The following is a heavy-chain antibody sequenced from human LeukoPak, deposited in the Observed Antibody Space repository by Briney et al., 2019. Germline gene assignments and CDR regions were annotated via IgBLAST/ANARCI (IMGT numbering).Heavy chain of an antibody. Sequence: PSETLSLTCAVYGGSFSGYYWSWIRQPPGKGLEWIGEINHSGTTNYNPSLKSRVTISVDTSKNQCSLKLSSVTPADTAVYYCARSGYCSSTSCYRPGWFDPWGQGTLVTVSS. D-gene: IGHD2-2*03. J-gene: IGHJ5*02. V-gene: IGHV4-34*01. CDR1: GGSFSGYY. CDR3: ARSGYCSSTSCYRPGWFDP. CDR2: INHSGTT.